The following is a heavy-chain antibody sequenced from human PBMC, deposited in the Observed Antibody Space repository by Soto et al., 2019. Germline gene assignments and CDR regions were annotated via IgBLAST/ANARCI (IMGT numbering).Heavy chain of an antibody. J-gene: IGHJ6*02. V-gene: IGHV1-2*04. CDR2: INPNSGGT. CDR1: GYTFTGYY. Sequence: ASVNVSCKASGYTFTGYYMHWVRQAPGQGLEWMGWINPNSGGTNYAQKFQGWVTMTRDTSISTAYMELSRLRSDDTAVYYCARGNWNYGSGMDVWGQGTTVTVSS. CDR3: ARGNWNYGSGMDV. D-gene: IGHD1-7*01.